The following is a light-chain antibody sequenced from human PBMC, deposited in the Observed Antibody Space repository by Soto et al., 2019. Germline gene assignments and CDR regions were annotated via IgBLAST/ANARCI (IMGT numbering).Light chain of an antibody. CDR2: RND. J-gene: IGLJ2*01. V-gene: IGLV1-47*01. Sequence: QSVLTQPPSASGTPGQRVTISCSGSGSNIGTNYVYWYQQLPGTAPKLLIYRNDQRPSGVPDRFSGSRSGTSGSLDISGLRSDDEADYYCAAWDASLSGVIFGGGTQLTVL. CDR1: GSNIGTNY. CDR3: AAWDASLSGVI.